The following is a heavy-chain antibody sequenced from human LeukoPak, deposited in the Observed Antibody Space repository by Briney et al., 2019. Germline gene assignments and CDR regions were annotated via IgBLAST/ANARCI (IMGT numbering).Heavy chain of an antibody. Sequence: WGSLRLSCAASGFTFSSYTMIWVRQVPGKGLEWVSYISSSSYNIYYADPVKGRFTISRDNAKNSLYLQMNSLRAEDTAVYYCARDYGSGEDVWGKGTTVTVSS. CDR2: ISSSSYNI. CDR1: GFTFSSYT. V-gene: IGHV3-48*01. CDR3: ARDYGSGEDV. J-gene: IGHJ6*04. D-gene: IGHD6-19*01.